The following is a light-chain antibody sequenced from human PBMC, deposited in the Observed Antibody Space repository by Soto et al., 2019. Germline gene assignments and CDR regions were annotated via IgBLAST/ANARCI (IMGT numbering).Light chain of an antibody. CDR2: AAS. CDR3: QQTSISPPP. J-gene: IGKJ4*01. Sequence: DVQMTQSPSSVSAAVGDRVTITCRASQGLTSWLAWYQQKPGKAPKLLIYAASSLQSGVPSRFSGSGSGTDSTPTFGSLHPEDFAPYYCQQTSISPPPFGGGPRWRSN. V-gene: IGKV1-12*01. CDR1: QGLTSW.